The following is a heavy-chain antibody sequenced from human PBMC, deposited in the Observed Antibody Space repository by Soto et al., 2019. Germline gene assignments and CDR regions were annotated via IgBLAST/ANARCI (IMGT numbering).Heavy chain of an antibody. J-gene: IGHJ5*02. Sequence: ASVKVSCKASGYTFTSYAMHWVRQAPGQRLEWMGWINAGNGNTKYSQKFQGRVTITRDTSASTAYMELSSLRSEDTAVYYCARGPYGDYTLCWFDPWGQGTLVTVS. CDR1: GYTFTSYA. V-gene: IGHV1-3*01. CDR3: ARGPYGDYTLCWFDP. CDR2: INAGNGNT. D-gene: IGHD4-17*01.